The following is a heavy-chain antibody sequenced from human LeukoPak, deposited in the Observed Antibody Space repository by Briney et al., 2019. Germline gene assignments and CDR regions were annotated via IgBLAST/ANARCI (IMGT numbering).Heavy chain of an antibody. D-gene: IGHD3-22*01. J-gene: IGHJ6*02. V-gene: IGHV4-34*01. CDR3: ARYDSSGYYHYYYYGMDV. CDR1: GGSFSGYY. CDR2: INHSGST. Sequence: PSETLSLTCAVYGGSFSGYYWSWLRQPPGKGLEWIGEINHSGSTNYNPSLKSRVTISVDTSKNQFSLKLSSVTAADTAVYYCARYDSSGYYHYYYYGMDVWGQGTTVTVSS.